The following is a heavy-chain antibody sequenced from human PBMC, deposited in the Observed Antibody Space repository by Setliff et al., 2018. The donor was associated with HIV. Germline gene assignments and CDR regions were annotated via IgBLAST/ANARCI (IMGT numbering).Heavy chain of an antibody. CDR3: ARADSSSWFFATFDI. CDR2: IYHGGST. CDR1: GDSINSGDYY. V-gene: IGHV4-30-4*01. Sequence: NPSETLSLTCTVSGDSINSGDYYWSWIRQPPGKGLEWIGYIYHGGSTHYNPSLNSRVAFSVDTSKNQFSLKLYSVTVADTAFYYCARADSSSWFFATFDIWGQGTMVTVSS. D-gene: IGHD6-13*01. J-gene: IGHJ3*02.